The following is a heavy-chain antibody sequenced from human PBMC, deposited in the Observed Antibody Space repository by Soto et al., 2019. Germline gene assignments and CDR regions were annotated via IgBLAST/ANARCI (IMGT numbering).Heavy chain of an antibody. CDR1: GGSISSGGYS. CDR3: AGSTTVTTSFGY. J-gene: IGHJ4*02. CDR2: IYHSGST. Sequence: QLQLQESGSGLVKPSQTLSLTCAVSGGSISSGGYSWSWIRQPPGKGLEWIGYIYHSGSTYYNPSLKGRVTISVDRSKNQFSLKLSSVTAADTAVYYCAGSTTVTTSFGYWGQGTLVTVSS. D-gene: IGHD4-17*01. V-gene: IGHV4-30-2*01.